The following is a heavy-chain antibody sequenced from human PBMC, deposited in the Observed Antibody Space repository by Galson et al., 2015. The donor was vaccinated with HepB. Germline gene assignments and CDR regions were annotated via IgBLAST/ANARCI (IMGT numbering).Heavy chain of an antibody. D-gene: IGHD3-10*01. CDR1: GYTFTNYG. CDR2: ISAYNGAT. J-gene: IGHJ6*02. CDR3: ARVIGGYHGSGYYYFAMDV. Sequence: SVKVSCKASGYTFTNYGISWVRQAPGQGLEWMGWISAYNGATNYAQKFQDRVTMTTDSSTNTAYMELRSLMSDDTAMYYCARVIGGYHGSGYYYFAMDVWGQGATVTVSS. V-gene: IGHV1-18*04.